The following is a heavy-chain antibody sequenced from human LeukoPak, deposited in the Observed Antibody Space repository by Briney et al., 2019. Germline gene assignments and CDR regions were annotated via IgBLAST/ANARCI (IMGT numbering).Heavy chain of an antibody. Sequence: SGGSLRLSCAASGFTFSSYEMNWVRQAPGKGLEWVPYISSSGSIIYYADSVKGRFTISRDNAKNSLYLQMNSLRAEDTAVYYCAELGITMIGGVWGKGTTVTISS. D-gene: IGHD3-10*02. CDR2: ISSSGSII. CDR1: GFTFSSYE. J-gene: IGHJ6*04. V-gene: IGHV3-48*03. CDR3: AELGITMIGGV.